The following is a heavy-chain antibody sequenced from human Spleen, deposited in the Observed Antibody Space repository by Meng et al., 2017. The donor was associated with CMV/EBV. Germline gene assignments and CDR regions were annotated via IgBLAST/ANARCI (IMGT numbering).Heavy chain of an antibody. V-gene: IGHV4-34*01. CDR2: INHSGST. CDR3: ARDRPKSQWLVRGYFQH. Sequence: SETLSLTCTVSGSSISSYYWSWIRQPPGKGLEWIGEINHSGSTNYNPSLKSRVTISVDTSKNQFSLKLSSVTAADTAVYYCARDRPKSQWLVRGYFQHWGQGTLVTVS. CDR1: GSSISSYY. D-gene: IGHD6-19*01. J-gene: IGHJ1*01.